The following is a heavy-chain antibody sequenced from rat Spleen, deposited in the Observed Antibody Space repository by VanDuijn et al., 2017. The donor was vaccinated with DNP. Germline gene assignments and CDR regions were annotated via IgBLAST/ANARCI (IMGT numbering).Heavy chain of an antibody. D-gene: IGHD4-3*01. CDR3: VRWNSGHFDY. CDR1: GFTFSDYY. V-gene: IGHV5-22*01. CDR2: IGSAAYAP. Sequence: EVQLVESGGDLVQPGRSLKLFCAASGFTFSDYYMAWVRQAPAKGLEWVAYIGSAAYAPYYGDSVKGRFTISRDNAKSTLYLQMNSLRSEDMATYYCVRWNSGHFDYWGQGVMVTVSS. J-gene: IGHJ2*01.